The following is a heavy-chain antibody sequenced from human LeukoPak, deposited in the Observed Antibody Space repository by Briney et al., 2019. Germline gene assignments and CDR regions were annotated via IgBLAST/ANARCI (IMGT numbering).Heavy chain of an antibody. D-gene: IGHD3-22*01. V-gene: IGHV3-30*02. CDR3: AKAKPHYYYDSSVYPGALDY. Sequence: GGSLRLSCAASGFTFSSYGMHWVRQAPGRGLEWVAFIRYDGSNKYYADSVKGRFTISRDNSKNTLYLQMNSLRAEDTAVYYCAKAKPHYYYDSSVYPGALDYWGQGTLVTVSS. CDR1: GFTFSSYG. CDR2: IRYDGSNK. J-gene: IGHJ4*02.